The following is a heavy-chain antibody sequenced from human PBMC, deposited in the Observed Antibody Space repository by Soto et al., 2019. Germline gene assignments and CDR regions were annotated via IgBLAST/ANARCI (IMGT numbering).Heavy chain of an antibody. D-gene: IGHD6-19*01. Sequence: ASVKVSCKASGYTFTGYYMHWVRQAPGQGLEWMGWINPNSGGTNYAQKFQGWVTMTRDTSISTAYMELSRLRSDDTAVYYCARVAVAGSLHYYYGMDVWGQGTTVTVSS. CDR1: GYTFTGYY. CDR2: INPNSGGT. CDR3: ARVAVAGSLHYYYGMDV. J-gene: IGHJ6*02. V-gene: IGHV1-2*04.